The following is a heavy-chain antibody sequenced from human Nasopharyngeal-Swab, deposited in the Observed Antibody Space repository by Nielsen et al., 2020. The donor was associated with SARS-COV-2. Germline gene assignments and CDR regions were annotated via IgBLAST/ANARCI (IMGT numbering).Heavy chain of an antibody. J-gene: IGHJ4*02. Sequence: GGSLRLSCAASGFIFSSYWMSWVRQAPGKGLEWVAYIKEDGSEKYFVDSVKGRFTISRDNAKNSLYLQMNSLRAEDTVVYYCARDYTRFDYWGQGTLVTVSS. CDR1: GFIFSSYW. CDR3: ARDYTRFDY. V-gene: IGHV3-7*05. D-gene: IGHD3-16*01. CDR2: IKEDGSEK.